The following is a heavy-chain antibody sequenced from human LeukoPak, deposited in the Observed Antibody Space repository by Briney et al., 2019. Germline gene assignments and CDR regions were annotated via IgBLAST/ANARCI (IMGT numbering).Heavy chain of an antibody. V-gene: IGHV1-2*06. CDR1: GYTLTSYY. CDR3: ATNIQENAFDI. D-gene: IGHD2-8*01. Sequence: ASVKVSCKASGYTLTSYYMHWVRQAPGQGLEWMGRINPNTGGTNYVQKFQGRVTMTRDTSISTAYMELSRLRSDDTAIYFCATNIQENAFDIWGQGTMVTVSS. CDR2: INPNTGGT. J-gene: IGHJ3*02.